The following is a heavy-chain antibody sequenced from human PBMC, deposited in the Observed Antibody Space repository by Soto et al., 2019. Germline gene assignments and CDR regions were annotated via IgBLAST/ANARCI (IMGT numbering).Heavy chain of an antibody. CDR2: INPNSGGT. CDR1: GYTFTGYY. D-gene: IGHD2-2*02. V-gene: IGHV1-2*04. J-gene: IGHJ6*02. CDR3: ARGGSCSSTSCYTGLVYYGMDV. Sequence: ASLKVSCKASGYTFTGYYMHWVRQAPGQGLEWMGWINPNSGGTNYAQKFQGWVTMTRDTSISTAYMELSRLRSDDTAVYYCARGGSCSSTSCYTGLVYYGMDVWGQGTTVTVSS.